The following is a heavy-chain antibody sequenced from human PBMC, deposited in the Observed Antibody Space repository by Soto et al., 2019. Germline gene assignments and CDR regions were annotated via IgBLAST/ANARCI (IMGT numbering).Heavy chain of an antibody. Sequence: PSETLSLTCTVSGGSISSYYWSWIRQPPGKGLEWIGYIYYSGSTNYNPSLKSRVTISVDTSKNQFSLKLSSVTAADTAVYYCGRGRDGGSYFRYYYYGMDVWGQGTTVTVSS. CDR2: IYYSGST. D-gene: IGHD1-26*01. J-gene: IGHJ6*02. V-gene: IGHV4-59*01. CDR1: GGSISSYY. CDR3: GRGRDGGSYFRYYYYGMDV.